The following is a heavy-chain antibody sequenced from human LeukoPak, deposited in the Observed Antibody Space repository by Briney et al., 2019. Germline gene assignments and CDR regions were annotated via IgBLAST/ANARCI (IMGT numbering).Heavy chain of an antibody. Sequence: GGSLRLSCAASGFTFSSYWMSWVRQAPVKGQEWVANIKQDGSEKYYVDSVKGRFTISRDNAKNSLYLQMNSLRAEDTAVYYCARGSQWELRPDAFDIWGQGTMVTVSS. D-gene: IGHD1-26*01. CDR1: GFTFSSYW. V-gene: IGHV3-7*01. CDR3: ARGSQWELRPDAFDI. CDR2: IKQDGSEK. J-gene: IGHJ3*02.